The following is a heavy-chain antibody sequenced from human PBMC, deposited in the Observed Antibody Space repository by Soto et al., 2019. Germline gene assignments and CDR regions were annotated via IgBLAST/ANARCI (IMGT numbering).Heavy chain of an antibody. CDR1: GGSISSYY. V-gene: IGHV4-59*01. CDR2: IYYSGST. CDR3: ARGVGYYDSSGYYSPFGY. J-gene: IGHJ4*02. Sequence: SETLSLTCTVSGGSISSYYWSWIRQPPGKGLEWIGYIYYSGSTNYNPSLKSRVTISVDTSKNQFSLKLSSVTAADTAVYYCARGVGYYDSSGYYSPFGYWGQGTLVTVSS. D-gene: IGHD3-22*01.